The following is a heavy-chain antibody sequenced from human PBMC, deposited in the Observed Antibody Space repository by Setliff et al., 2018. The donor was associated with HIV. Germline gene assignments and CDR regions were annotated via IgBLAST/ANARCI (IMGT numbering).Heavy chain of an antibody. CDR1: GGSITNYY. V-gene: IGHV4-4*09. CDR3: AREHCSGGSCNGFDI. CDR2: IYISGTT. J-gene: IGHJ3*02. D-gene: IGHD2-15*01. Sequence: PSETLSLTCTVSGGSITNYYWSWIRQPPGKGLEWIAYIYISGTTNYNPSLKSRVTISLDTSRNQFSLKLGSVTAADTAMYYCAREHCSGGSCNGFDIWGQGTMVTVSS.